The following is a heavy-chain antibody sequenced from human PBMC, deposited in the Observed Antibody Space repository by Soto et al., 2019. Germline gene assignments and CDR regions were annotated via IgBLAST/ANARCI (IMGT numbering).Heavy chain of an antibody. V-gene: IGHV1-58*01. CDR2: IVVGSGNT. Sequence: SVKVSCKASGFTFTSSAVQWVRQARGQRLEWIGWIVVGSGNTNYAQKFQERVTITRDMSKSTAYMELSSLRSEDTAVYYCAADSRGYDDVWGSYRTDAFAIWGQGTMVIVSS. CDR1: GFTFTSSA. D-gene: IGHD3-16*02. CDR3: AADSRGYDDVWGSYRTDAFAI. J-gene: IGHJ3*02.